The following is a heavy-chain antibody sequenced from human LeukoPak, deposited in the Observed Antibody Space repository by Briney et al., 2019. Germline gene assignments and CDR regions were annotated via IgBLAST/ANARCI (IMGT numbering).Heavy chain of an antibody. Sequence: SETLSLTCSVSAYSISNGFLWGWIRQPPGKGLEWIASIYHSGTTYFNPSLKSRVTASVDTSKNQFSLRPSSATAADTAVYYCTRLSHVAGAAKVSWFDPWGQGTLVTVSS. CDR1: AYSISNGFL. J-gene: IGHJ5*02. V-gene: IGHV4-38-2*02. D-gene: IGHD1-26*01. CDR2: IYHSGTT. CDR3: TRLSHVAGAAKVSWFDP.